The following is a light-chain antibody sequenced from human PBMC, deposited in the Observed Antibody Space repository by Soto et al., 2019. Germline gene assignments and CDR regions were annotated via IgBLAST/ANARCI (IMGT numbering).Light chain of an antibody. CDR2: AAS. CDR1: QSISSSY. Sequence: EIVLTQSPGTLSLSPGERATLSCRASQSISSSYFAWYRQKPGQAPRLLIYAASSRAAGIPDSFSGSGSGTDFTLTISRLEPEDFAVYYCQQYGSSPGTFGQGTKVEIK. CDR3: QQYGSSPGT. J-gene: IGKJ1*01. V-gene: IGKV3-20*01.